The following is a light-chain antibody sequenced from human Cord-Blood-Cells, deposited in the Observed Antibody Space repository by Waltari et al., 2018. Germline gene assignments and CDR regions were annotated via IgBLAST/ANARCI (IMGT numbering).Light chain of an antibody. J-gene: IGKJ1*01. Sequence: DIVMTQSPDSLAVSLGARATINCKSSQSVLSSSNNKNYLAWYQQKPGQPPKLLIYWAATRESVVPDRFSGSGCGTDFTLTISSLQAEDVAVYYCQQYYSTPTFGQGTKVEIK. CDR1: QSVLSSSNNKNY. CDR3: QQYYSTPT. CDR2: WAA. V-gene: IGKV4-1*01.